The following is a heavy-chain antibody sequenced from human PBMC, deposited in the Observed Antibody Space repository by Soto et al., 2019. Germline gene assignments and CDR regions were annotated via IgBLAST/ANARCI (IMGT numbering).Heavy chain of an antibody. D-gene: IGHD3-16*01. CDR1: GGSFTSYS. CDR2: IYHSGST. V-gene: IGHV4-59*01. CDR3: AGSMSSFGAYYYAWNV. J-gene: IGHJ6*02. Sequence: SDXLSLPRTVSGGSFTSYSWSWIRHPPGKGLEWIAYIYHSGSTNYNPHRKSRVTISRDTSRNQFSLKMRSVTAADTAFYYCAGSMSSFGAYYYAWNVWGQGTSVTVSS.